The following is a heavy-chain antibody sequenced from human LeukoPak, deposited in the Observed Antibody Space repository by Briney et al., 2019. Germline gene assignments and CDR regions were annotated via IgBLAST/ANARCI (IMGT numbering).Heavy chain of an antibody. Sequence: SETLSLTCTVSGGSISSYYWSWIRQPPGKGLEWIGNIYYSGSTNYNPSLKSRVTISVDTSKNQFSLKLTSVTAADTAVYYCARHDSQRDWFDPWGQGTLVTVSS. CDR1: GGSISSYY. V-gene: IGHV4-59*01. CDR2: IYYSGST. J-gene: IGHJ5*02. CDR3: ARHDSQRDWFDP. D-gene: IGHD2-21*02.